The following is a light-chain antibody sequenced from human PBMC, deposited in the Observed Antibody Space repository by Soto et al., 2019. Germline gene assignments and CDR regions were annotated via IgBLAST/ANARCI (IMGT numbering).Light chain of an antibody. CDR2: AAS. V-gene: IGKV1-39*01. CDR1: QSIRTN. CDR3: QQTYSTLWT. Sequence: DIQMTQSPSSLSASIGDRVTIACRASQSIRTNLNWYQQKPGKAPNLLIYAASNLQSGVSSRFSGSGSGTDFTLTISSLQPEDFATDYSQQTYSTLWTFGQGTKVDIK. J-gene: IGKJ1*01.